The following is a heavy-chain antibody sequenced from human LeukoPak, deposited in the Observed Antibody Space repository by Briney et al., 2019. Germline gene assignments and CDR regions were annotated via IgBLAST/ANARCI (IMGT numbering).Heavy chain of an antibody. CDR3: ARGSNPFDY. Sequence: SETLSLTCTVSDGSISSYYWSWIRQPPGKGLEWIGYIYYSGSTNYNPSLKSRVTISVGTSKSQFSLKLSSVTAADTAVYYCARGSNPFDYWGQGTLVTVSS. CDR2: IYYSGST. D-gene: IGHD3-10*01. J-gene: IGHJ4*02. V-gene: IGHV4-59*01. CDR1: DGSISSYY.